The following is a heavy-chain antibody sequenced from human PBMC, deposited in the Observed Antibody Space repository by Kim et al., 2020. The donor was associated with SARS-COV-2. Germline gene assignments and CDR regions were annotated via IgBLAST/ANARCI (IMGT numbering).Heavy chain of an antibody. Sequence: GGSLRLSCAASGFTFSSYAMSWVRQAPGKGLEWVSAISGSGGRTYYVDSVKGRFTISRDNSKNTLYLQMNSLRAEDTAVYYCAKGQVVKWGAFDIWGQGTMVTVSS. CDR3: AKGQVVKWGAFDI. D-gene: IGHD2-21*01. J-gene: IGHJ3*02. CDR1: GFTFSSYA. CDR2: ISGSGGRT. V-gene: IGHV3-23*01.